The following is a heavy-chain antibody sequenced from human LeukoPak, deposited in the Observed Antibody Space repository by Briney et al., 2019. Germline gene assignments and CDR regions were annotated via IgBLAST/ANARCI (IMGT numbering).Heavy chain of an antibody. J-gene: IGHJ4*02. D-gene: IGHD3-9*01. CDR2: IYSGGST. CDR1: GFTVSSNY. Sequence: GGSLRLSCAASGFTVSSNYMSWVRQAPGKGLEWVSVIYSGGSTYYADSVKGRFTISRDNSKNTLYLQMNSLRAEDTAVYYCARAVGTIFDPRDWGQGTLVTVSS. CDR3: ARAVGTIFDPRD. V-gene: IGHV3-53*01.